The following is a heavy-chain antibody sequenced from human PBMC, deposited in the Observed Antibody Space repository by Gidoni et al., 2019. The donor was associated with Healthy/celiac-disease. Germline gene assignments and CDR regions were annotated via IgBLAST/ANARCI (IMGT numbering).Heavy chain of an antibody. Sequence: QVQLVQSGAEVKKPGASVKVSCKASGYTFTSYYMHWVRQAPGQGLEWMGIINPSGGSTSYAQKFQGRVTMTRDTSTSTVYMELSSLRSEDTAVYYCARSSANYYDSSARSHYYYGMDVWGQGTTVTVSS. CDR1: GYTFTSYY. J-gene: IGHJ6*02. D-gene: IGHD3-22*01. V-gene: IGHV1-46*01. CDR3: ARSSANYYDSSARSHYYYGMDV. CDR2: INPSGGST.